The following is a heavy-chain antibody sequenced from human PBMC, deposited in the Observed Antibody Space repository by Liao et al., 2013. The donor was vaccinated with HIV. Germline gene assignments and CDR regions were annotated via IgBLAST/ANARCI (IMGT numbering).Heavy chain of an antibody. D-gene: IGHD3-3*01. Sequence: QVQLQESGPGLVKPSETLSLTCTVSGGSISSYYWSWIRQPAGKGLEWIGRIYGSGSTDYNPSLKSRVTMSLDRSKNQFSLKLSSVTAADTAVYYCARDPGYDFWSGYFDYWGQGTLVTVSS. V-gene: IGHV4-4*07. CDR1: GGSISSYY. CDR2: IYGSGST. J-gene: IGHJ4*02. CDR3: ARDPGYDFWSGYFDY.